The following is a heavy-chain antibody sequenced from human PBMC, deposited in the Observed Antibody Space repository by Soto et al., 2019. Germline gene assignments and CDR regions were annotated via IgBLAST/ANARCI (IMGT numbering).Heavy chain of an antibody. D-gene: IGHD2-15*01. CDR1: GFTFSTYS. Sequence: EVQLVESGGGLVQPGGSLRLSCAASGFTFSTYSMSWVRQAPGKGLEWVSYISSISNTIYYADSVKGRFTISRDNAKNLLYLHMNSLSAEDTAVYYCARDRGCSGGICYRDLGYWGQGTMVTVSS. CDR3: ARDRGCSGGICYRDLGY. V-gene: IGHV3-48*01. CDR2: ISSISNTI. J-gene: IGHJ4*02.